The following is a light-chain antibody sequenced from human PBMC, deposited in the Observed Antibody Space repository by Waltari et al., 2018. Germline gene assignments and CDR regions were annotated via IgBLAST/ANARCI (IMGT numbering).Light chain of an antibody. Sequence: QSALTQPPSASGSPGQSVTISCPGTSSYFGGYNFVSWYQHHPAKAPKVIIYEGTKRPSGVPDRFSASRFGNTASLTVSGLQAEDEADYYCSSYAGNPVFGGGTKLTVL. CDR1: SSYFGGYNF. J-gene: IGLJ3*02. V-gene: IGLV2-8*01. CDR3: SSYAGNPV. CDR2: EGT.